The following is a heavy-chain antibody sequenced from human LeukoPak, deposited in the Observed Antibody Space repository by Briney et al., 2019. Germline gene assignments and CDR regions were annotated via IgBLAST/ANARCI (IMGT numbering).Heavy chain of an antibody. V-gene: IGHV4-38-2*01. Sequence: PSETLSLTCAVSGYSISSGYYWGWIRQPPGKGLEWIGSIYHSGSTYYNPSLKSRVTISVDTSKNQFSLKLSSVTAADTAVYYCARQSYGFDYWGQGTLVTVSS. D-gene: IGHD1-26*01. J-gene: IGHJ4*02. CDR2: IYHSGST. CDR1: GYSISSGYY. CDR3: ARQSYGFDY.